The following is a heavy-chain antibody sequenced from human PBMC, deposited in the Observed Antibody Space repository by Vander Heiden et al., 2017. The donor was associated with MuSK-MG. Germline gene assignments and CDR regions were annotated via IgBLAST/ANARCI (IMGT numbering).Heavy chain of an antibody. CDR1: GYSISSGYY. J-gene: IGHJ5*02. D-gene: IGHD2-2*02. Sequence: QVQLQESGPGLVKPSETLSLTCTVSGYSISSGYYWGWIRQPPGKGLEWIGSINHSGSTYYNPSLKNRVTISVDTSENQFSLRLKYVKAADTAVYYCARVNDYTKGWFDPWGQGTLFPVS. V-gene: IGHV4-38-2*02. CDR3: ARVNDYTKGWFDP. CDR2: INHSGST.